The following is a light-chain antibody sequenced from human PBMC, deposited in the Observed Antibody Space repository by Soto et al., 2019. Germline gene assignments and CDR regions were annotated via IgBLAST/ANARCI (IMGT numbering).Light chain of an antibody. V-gene: IGKV3-15*01. CDR2: DAF. J-gene: IGKJ4*01. CDR3: QQYDEWPLT. Sequence: EKVMTQSPATLSVSPGERATLSCRASQNVKTRLAWYQQKPGQAPRLLIYDAFTRATGIPARFSGSASETEFTLTISSLQSEDFAVYYCQQYDEWPLTFGGGTKVEIK. CDR1: QNVKTR.